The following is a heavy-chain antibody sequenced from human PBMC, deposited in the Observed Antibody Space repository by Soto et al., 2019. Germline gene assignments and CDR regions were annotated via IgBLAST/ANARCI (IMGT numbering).Heavy chain of an antibody. J-gene: IGHJ4*02. CDR1: GGSISSGDYY. Sequence: SETLSLTCTVSGGSISSGDYYWSWIRQPPGKGLEWIGYIYYSGSTYYNPSLKSRVTISIDTSKNQFSLKLSSVTAADTAVYDCARMITGTTALPDYWGQGTLVTVSS. CDR2: IYYSGST. CDR3: ARMITGTTALPDY. D-gene: IGHD1-7*01. V-gene: IGHV4-30-4*01.